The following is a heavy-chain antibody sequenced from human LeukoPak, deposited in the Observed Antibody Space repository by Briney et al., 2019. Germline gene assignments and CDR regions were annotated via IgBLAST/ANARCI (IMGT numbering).Heavy chain of an antibody. Sequence: SETLSLTCTVSGGSISSSSYYWGWIRQPPGKGLEWIGSIYYSGSTYYNPSLKSRVTISVDTSKNQFSLKLRSVTAADTAVYYCARSLGWFDPWGQGTLVTVSS. D-gene: IGHD7-27*01. J-gene: IGHJ5*02. V-gene: IGHV4-39*01. CDR3: ARSLGWFDP. CDR2: IYYSGST. CDR1: GGSISSSSYY.